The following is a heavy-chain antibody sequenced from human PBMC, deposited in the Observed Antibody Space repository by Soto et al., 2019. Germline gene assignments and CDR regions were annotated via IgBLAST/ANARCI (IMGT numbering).Heavy chain of an antibody. D-gene: IGHD2-15*01. V-gene: IGHV3-13*01. CDR2: IGTAGDT. CDR3: ARAFVAATTPSTQLDAFDL. CDR1: GFTFSSYD. Sequence: PGGSLRLSCAASGFTFSSYDMHWVRQATGKGLEWVSAIGTAGDTYYPGSVKGRFTISRENAKNSLYLQMNSLRAEDTAVYYCARAFVAATTPSTQLDAFDLWGQGTMVTVS. J-gene: IGHJ3*01.